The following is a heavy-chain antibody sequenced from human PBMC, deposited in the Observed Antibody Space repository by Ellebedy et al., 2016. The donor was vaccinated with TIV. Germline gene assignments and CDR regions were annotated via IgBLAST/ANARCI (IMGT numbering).Heavy chain of an antibody. CDR1: GGSINSYY. Sequence: MPGGSLRLSCTVSGGSINSYYWSWIRQPPGKGLEWIGYIHYSGSTTYNPSLKSRVTISVDTSKHQFFLKLNSVTAADTAVYYCARCSASTVTVTAWFDPWGQGTLVTVSS. CDR2: IHYSGST. V-gene: IGHV4-59*01. D-gene: IGHD4-17*01. CDR3: ARCSASTVTVTAWFDP. J-gene: IGHJ5*02.